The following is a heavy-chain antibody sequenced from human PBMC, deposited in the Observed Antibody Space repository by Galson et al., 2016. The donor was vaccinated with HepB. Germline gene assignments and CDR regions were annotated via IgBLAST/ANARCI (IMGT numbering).Heavy chain of an antibody. D-gene: IGHD2-2*01. CDR1: GYTFTNYD. J-gene: IGHJ5*02. V-gene: IGHV1-8*01. Sequence: SVKVSCKASGYTFTNYDINWVRQAPGQGLEWMGWVNPNNRNTGYAQKFQGRVTMTMDTSISTAYMELSSLRSDDTAVYYCAREPLGVPAANNWFDPWGQGTLVIVSS. CDR3: AREPLGVPAANNWFDP. CDR2: VNPNNRNT.